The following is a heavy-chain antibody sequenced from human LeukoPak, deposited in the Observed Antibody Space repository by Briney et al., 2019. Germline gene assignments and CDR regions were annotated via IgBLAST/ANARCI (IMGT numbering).Heavy chain of an antibody. CDR2: IFYRGGS. V-gene: IGHV4-59*01. D-gene: IGHD4-17*01. Sequence: SETLSLTCTVSGDSINNYYWSWIRQPPGKGMGWIGYIFYRGGSKYKSWLKSRVAVSRAMYKNQFYLNLNSVTAADKAVYYCERGGYGDYKLHDYQYGMDVWGEGTKVTVS. J-gene: IGHJ6*01. CDR3: ERGGYGDYKLHDYQYGMDV. CDR1: GDSINNYY.